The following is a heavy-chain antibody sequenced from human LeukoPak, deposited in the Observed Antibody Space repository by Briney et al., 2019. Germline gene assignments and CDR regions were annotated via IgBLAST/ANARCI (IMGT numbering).Heavy chain of an antibody. V-gene: IGHV4-31*03. J-gene: IGHJ3*02. CDR3: ATSGYRFDAFDI. CDR2: IYYSGST. CDR1: GGSISSGGYY. Sequence: PSETLSFTCTVSGGSISSGGYYWSWIRQHPGKGLEWIGYIYYSGSTYYNPSLKSRVTISVDTSKNQFSLKLSSVTAADTAVYYCATSGYRFDAFDIWGQGTMVTVSS. D-gene: IGHD3-22*01.